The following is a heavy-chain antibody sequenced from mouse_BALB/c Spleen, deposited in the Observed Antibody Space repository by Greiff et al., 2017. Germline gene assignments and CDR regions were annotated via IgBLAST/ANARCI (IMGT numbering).Heavy chain of an antibody. D-gene: IGHD2-1*01. J-gene: IGHJ3*01. CDR2: IWSGGST. CDR1: GFSLTSYG. V-gene: IGHV2-2*02. CDR3: ASTFYYGNYPFAD. Sequence: VQLVESGPGLVQPSQSLSITCTVSGFSLTSYGVHWVRQSPGKGLEWLGVIWSGGSTDYNAAFISRLSISTDNSKSQVFFKMNSLQANDTAIYYCASTFYYGNYPFADWGQGTLVTVSA.